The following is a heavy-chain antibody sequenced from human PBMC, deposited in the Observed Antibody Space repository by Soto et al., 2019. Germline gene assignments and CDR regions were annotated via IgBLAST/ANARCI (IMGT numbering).Heavy chain of an antibody. D-gene: IGHD1-7*01. CDR1: GFTFSDYY. V-gene: IGHV3-11*01. J-gene: IGHJ6*02. Sequence: GSLRLSCAASGFTFSDYYMSWIRQAPGKGLEWVSYISSSGSTIYYADSVKGRFTISRDNAKNSLYLQMNSLRAEDTAVYYCARENLLELTNYYGMDVWGQGTTVTVSS. CDR2: ISSSGSTI. CDR3: ARENLLELTNYYGMDV.